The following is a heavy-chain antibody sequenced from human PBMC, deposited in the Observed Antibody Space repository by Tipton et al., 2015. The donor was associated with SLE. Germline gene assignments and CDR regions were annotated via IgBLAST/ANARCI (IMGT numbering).Heavy chain of an antibody. J-gene: IGHJ5*02. D-gene: IGHD3-16*01. Sequence: TLSLTCTVSGGSISNSPYYWGWIRQPPGKGLEWIGRLHSSGPYYSPSPESRVTMSLDTSRNQFSLKVTSVTAADTAVYYCARHGLYWFDPWGQGTLVTVSS. V-gene: IGHV4-39*07. CDR3: ARHGLYWFDP. CDR2: LHSSGP. CDR1: GGSISNSPYY.